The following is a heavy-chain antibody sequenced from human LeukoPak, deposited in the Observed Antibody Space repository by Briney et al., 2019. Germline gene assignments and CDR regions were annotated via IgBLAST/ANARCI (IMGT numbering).Heavy chain of an antibody. V-gene: IGHV2-5*01. J-gene: IGHJ4*02. CDR3: AHSWQWELLLLDY. Sequence: SGPTLVKPRQTLTETSTFCGFSRSSIGVGVGRIREPPGITLYWLVLIYWNDDKRYSPSLKSMLTITKNTSKNQVVLTMTNMDPVDTATYYCAHSWQWELLLLDYWGQGTLVTVSS. CDR2: IYWNDDK. D-gene: IGHD1-26*01. CDR1: GFSRSSIGVG.